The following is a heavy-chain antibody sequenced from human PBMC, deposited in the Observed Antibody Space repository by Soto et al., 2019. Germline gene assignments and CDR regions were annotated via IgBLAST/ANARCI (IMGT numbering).Heavy chain of an antibody. CDR1: GFTFSNAW. Sequence: GGSLRLSCAASGFTFSNAWMSWVRQAPGKGLEWVGRIKSKTDGGTTDYAAPVKGRFTISRDDSKNTLYLQMNSLKTEDTAVYYCTTDLNYYGSGVIIWGQGTMVTVSS. J-gene: IGHJ3*02. D-gene: IGHD3-10*01. CDR3: TTDLNYYGSGVII. CDR2: IKSKTDGGTT. V-gene: IGHV3-15*01.